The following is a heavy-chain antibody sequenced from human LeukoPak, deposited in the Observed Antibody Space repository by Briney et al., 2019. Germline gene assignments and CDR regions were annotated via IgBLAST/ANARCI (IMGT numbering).Heavy chain of an antibody. Sequence: GGSLRLSCAASGFTFSSYSMNWVRQAPGKGLEWVSSISSSSSYIYYADSVKGRFTISRDNAKNSLYLQMNSLRAEDTAVYYCARASGSADPGFDPWGQGTLVTVSS. CDR3: ARASGSADPGFDP. CDR2: ISSSSSYI. J-gene: IGHJ5*02. CDR1: GFTFSSYS. D-gene: IGHD5-12*01. V-gene: IGHV3-21*01.